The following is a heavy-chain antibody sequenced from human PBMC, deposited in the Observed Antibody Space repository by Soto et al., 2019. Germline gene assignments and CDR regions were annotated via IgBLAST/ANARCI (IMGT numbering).Heavy chain of an antibody. D-gene: IGHD5-12*01. J-gene: IGHJ6*02. Sequence: GGSLRLSCAASGFTFSSYGMHWVRQAPGKGLGWVAVISYDGSNKYYADSVKGRFTISRDNSKNTLYLQMNSLRAEDTAVYYCAKGLLDGYTPGRGPGYYYGMDVWGQGTTVTVSS. V-gene: IGHV3-30*18. CDR2: ISYDGSNK. CDR3: AKGLLDGYTPGRGPGYYYGMDV. CDR1: GFTFSSYG.